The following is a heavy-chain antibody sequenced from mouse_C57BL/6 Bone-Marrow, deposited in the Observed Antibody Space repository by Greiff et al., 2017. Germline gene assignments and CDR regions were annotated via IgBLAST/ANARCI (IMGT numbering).Heavy chain of an antibody. J-gene: IGHJ3*01. Sequence: EVKLVESGGGLVKPGGSLKLSCAASGFTFSSYTMSWVRQTPEKRLEWVATISGGGGNTYYPDSVKGRFTISRDNAKNTLYLQMSSLRSEDTALYYCARHSSYWFAYWGQGTLVTVSA. CDR1: GFTFSSYT. CDR3: ARHSSYWFAY. D-gene: IGHD1-1*01. V-gene: IGHV5-9*01. CDR2: ISGGGGNT.